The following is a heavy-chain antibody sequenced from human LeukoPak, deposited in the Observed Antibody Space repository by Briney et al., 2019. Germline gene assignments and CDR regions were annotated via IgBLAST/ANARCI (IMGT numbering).Heavy chain of an antibody. J-gene: IGHJ4*02. Sequence: SETLSLTCTVSGGSISSGGYYWSWIRQPPGKGLEWIGYIYHSGSTYYNPSLKSRVTISVDRSKNQFSLKLSSVTAADAAVYYCARVGITMVRGVIQPLGKYFDYWGQGTLVTVSS. D-gene: IGHD3-10*01. V-gene: IGHV4-30-2*01. CDR2: IYHSGST. CDR1: GGSISSGGYY. CDR3: ARVGITMVRGVIQPLGKYFDY.